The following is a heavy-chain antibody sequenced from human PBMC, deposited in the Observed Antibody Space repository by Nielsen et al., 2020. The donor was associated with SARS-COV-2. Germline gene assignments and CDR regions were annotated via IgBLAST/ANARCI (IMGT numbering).Heavy chain of an antibody. Sequence: SETLSLTSAVSGGSISSGGYSWSWIRQPPGKGLEWIGYIYHSGSTYYNPSLKSRVTISVDRSKNQFSLKLSSVTAADTAVYYCARQGVTGTTSDYYGMDVWGQGTTVTVSS. CDR2: IYHSGST. V-gene: IGHV4-30-2*01. J-gene: IGHJ6*02. CDR3: ARQGVTGTTSDYYGMDV. CDR1: GGSISSGGYS. D-gene: IGHD1-7*01.